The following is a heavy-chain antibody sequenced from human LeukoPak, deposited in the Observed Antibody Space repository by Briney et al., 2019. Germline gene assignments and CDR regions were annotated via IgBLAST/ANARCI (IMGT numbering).Heavy chain of an antibody. V-gene: IGHV1-2*02. CDR2: INPNSGGT. CDR1: GYTFTGYY. CDR3: AREALAAGVNIHPFDY. Sequence: ASVKVSCKASGYTFTGYYMHWVRQAPGQGLEWMGWINPNSGGTNYAQQFQGRVTMTRDTSISTAYMELSRLRSDDTAVYYCAREALAAGVNIHPFDYWGQGTLVTVSS. J-gene: IGHJ4*02. D-gene: IGHD6-13*01.